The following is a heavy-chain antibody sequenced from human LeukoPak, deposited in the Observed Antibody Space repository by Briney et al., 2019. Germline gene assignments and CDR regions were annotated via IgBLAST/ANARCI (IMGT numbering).Heavy chain of an antibody. D-gene: IGHD3-9*01. J-gene: IGHJ4*02. Sequence: GASVKVSCKASGGTFSDYVISWVRQAPGQGLNWMGGISPLLGASKHTQNFHDRVTITADESTTTAYMELSDLRSADTAVYYCATYDVLTGFEYRGQGTLVTVSS. CDR3: ATYDVLTGFEY. V-gene: IGHV1-69*13. CDR1: GGTFSDYV. CDR2: ISPLLGAS.